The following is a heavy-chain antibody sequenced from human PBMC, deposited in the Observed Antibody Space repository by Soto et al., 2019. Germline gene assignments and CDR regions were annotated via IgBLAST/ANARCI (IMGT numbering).Heavy chain of an antibody. V-gene: IGHV3-23*01. CDR2: ISGSGGST. D-gene: IGHD3-10*01. CDR3: AAMRRFGEEEGDPTSSNYYYYGMDV. CDR1: GFTFSSYA. J-gene: IGHJ6*02. Sequence: GGSLRLSCAASGFTFSSYAMSWVRQAPGKGLEWVSAISGSGGSTYYADSVKGRFTISRDNSKNTLYLQMNSLRAEDTAVYYCAAMRRFGEEEGDPTSSNYYYYGMDVWGQGTTVTVSS.